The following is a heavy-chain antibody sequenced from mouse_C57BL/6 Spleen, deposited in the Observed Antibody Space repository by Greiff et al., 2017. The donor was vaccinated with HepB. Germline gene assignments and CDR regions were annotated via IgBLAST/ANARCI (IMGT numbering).Heavy chain of an antibody. J-gene: IGHJ4*01. D-gene: IGHD2-4*01. CDR2: IYPGSGST. V-gene: IGHV1-55*01. Sequence: QVQLQQSGAELVKPGASVKMSCKASGYTFTSYWITWVKQRPGQGLEWIGDIYPGSGSTNYNEKFKSKATLTVDTSSSTAYMQLSSLTSEDSAVYYCARENDYDEDAMDYWGQGTSVTVSS. CDR1: GYTFTSYW. CDR3: ARENDYDEDAMDY.